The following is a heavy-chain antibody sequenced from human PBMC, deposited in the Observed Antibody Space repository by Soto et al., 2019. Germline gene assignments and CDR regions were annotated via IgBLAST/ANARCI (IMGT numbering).Heavy chain of an antibody. V-gene: IGHV3-48*02. CDR1: GFTFSSYS. Sequence: GGSLRLSCAASGFTFSSYSMNWVRQAPGKGLEWVSYISSSSSTIYYADSVKGRFTISRDNAKNSLYLQMNSLRDEDTAVYYCARDSPDDYSNCSDAFDIWGQGTMVTVSS. D-gene: IGHD4-4*01. CDR2: ISSSSSTI. CDR3: ARDSPDDYSNCSDAFDI. J-gene: IGHJ3*02.